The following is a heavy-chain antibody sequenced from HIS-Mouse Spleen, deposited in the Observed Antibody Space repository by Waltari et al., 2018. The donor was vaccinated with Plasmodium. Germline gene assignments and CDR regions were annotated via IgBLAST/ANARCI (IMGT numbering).Heavy chain of an antibody. J-gene: IGHJ4*02. CDR3: ARDRITGTSYFDY. CDR1: GGSIRRSSSY. Sequence: QLQLQESGPGLVKPSETLSLTCTVSGGSIRRSSSYWGWIRQPPGKGLEWIGSIYYSGSTYYNPSRKSRVTISVDTSKNQFSLKLSSVTAADTAVYYCARDRITGTSYFDYWGQGTLVTVSS. D-gene: IGHD1-7*01. V-gene: IGHV4-39*07. CDR2: IYYSGST.